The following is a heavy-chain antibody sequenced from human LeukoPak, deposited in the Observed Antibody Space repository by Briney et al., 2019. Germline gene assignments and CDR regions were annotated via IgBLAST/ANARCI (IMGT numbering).Heavy chain of an antibody. CDR1: GFTFSSYW. CDR3: ASDLDLDDAFAI. Sequence: SGGALRLSCAASGFTFSSYWMSWVRQAPGKGLEWVANIKQDGSEKYYVDSVKGRFTISRDNAKNSLYLQMNSLRAEDTAVYYCASDLDLDDAFAIWGQGPMVPVSS. V-gene: IGHV3-7*01. CDR2: IKQDGSEK. D-gene: IGHD1-1*01. J-gene: IGHJ3*02.